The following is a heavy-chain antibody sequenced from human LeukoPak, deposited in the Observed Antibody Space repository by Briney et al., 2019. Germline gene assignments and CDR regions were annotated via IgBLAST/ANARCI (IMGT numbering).Heavy chain of an antibody. CDR2: ISGSGGST. Sequence: GGSLRLSCAASGFTFSSYAMSWVRQAPGKGLEWVSAISGSGGSTYYADSVKGRFTISRDNSKNTLYLQMNSLRAEDTAVYYCAKAPYYDFWSGYYPPLYWGQGTLVTVSS. D-gene: IGHD3-3*01. CDR1: GFTFSSYA. V-gene: IGHV3-23*01. CDR3: AKAPYYDFWSGYYPPLY. J-gene: IGHJ4*02.